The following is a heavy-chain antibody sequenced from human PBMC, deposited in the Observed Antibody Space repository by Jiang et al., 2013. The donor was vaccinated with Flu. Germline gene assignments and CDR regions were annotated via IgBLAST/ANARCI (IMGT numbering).Heavy chain of an antibody. CDR3: ARVSNSWHFDY. Sequence: VQLVESGGGLVQPGGSLRLSCAASGFTFSDHYMDWIRQAPGKGLEWVGRTRKKANSYTTEYAASVKGRFTISRDDSKNSLFLQMNSLKTEDTAMYYCARVSNSWHFDYWGQGTLVTVSS. CDR2: TRKKANSYTT. V-gene: IGHV3-72*01. J-gene: IGHJ4*02. D-gene: IGHD6-13*01. CDR1: GFTFSDHY.